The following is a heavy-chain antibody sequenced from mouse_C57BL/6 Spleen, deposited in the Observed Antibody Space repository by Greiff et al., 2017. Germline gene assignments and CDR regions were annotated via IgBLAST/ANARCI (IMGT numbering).Heavy chain of an antibody. D-gene: IGHD2-1*01. CDR1: GYTFTSYG. CDR2: IYPRSGNT. CDR3: ARGDGNYGDYYAMDY. Sequence: QVQLQQSGAELARPGASVKLSCKASGYTFTSYGISWVKQRTGQGLEWIGEIYPRSGNTYYNEKFKGKATLTADKSSSTAYMELRSLTSEDSAVYFCARGDGNYGDYYAMDYWGQGTSVTVSS. J-gene: IGHJ4*01. V-gene: IGHV1-81*01.